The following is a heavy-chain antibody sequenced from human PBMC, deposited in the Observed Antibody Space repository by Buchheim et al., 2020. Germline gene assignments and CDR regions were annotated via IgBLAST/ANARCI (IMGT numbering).Heavy chain of an antibody. CDR2: INLNSGGT. CDR1: GYTFTGYY. CDR3: ARVRYYDFWSAIPDKYYYYGMDV. Sequence: QVQLVQSGAEVKKPGASVKVSCKASGYTFTGYYMHWVRQAPGQGLEWMGWINLNSGGTNYAQKFQGRVTMTRDTSIRTAYMELSRLRTDDTAVYYCARVRYYDFWSAIPDKYYYYGMDVWGQGTT. J-gene: IGHJ6*02. V-gene: IGHV1-2*02. D-gene: IGHD3-3*01.